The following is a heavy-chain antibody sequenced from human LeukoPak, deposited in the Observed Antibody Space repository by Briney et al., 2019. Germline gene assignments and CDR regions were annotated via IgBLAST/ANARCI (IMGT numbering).Heavy chain of an antibody. D-gene: IGHD6-19*01. V-gene: IGHV3-23*01. Sequence: GGSLRLSCAASGFTFSSYAMSWLRQAPEKGLEWVSGISSSGGSTYYADSVKGRFTISRDNSKNTLYLQMNSLRAEDTAIYYCAKDARRSGSGWSYFDYWGQGTLVTVSS. CDR3: AKDARRSGSGWSYFDY. J-gene: IGHJ4*02. CDR2: ISSSGGST. CDR1: GFTFSSYA.